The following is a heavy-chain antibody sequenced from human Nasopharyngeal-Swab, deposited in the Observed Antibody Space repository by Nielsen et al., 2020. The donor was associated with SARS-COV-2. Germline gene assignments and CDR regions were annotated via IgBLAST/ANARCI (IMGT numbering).Heavy chain of an antibody. CDR1: GASISNHH. CDR3: AGGSGYRFDF. V-gene: IGHV4-4*09. D-gene: IGHD3-22*01. Sequence: AETLSLTCTVSGASISNHHWNWIRMPPGKGLERIAFIYNTGRTFYNPSLQSRVTISSDTSKNQFSLKLTSVTAADMGVYFCAGGSGYRFDFWGQGALVTVSS. CDR2: IYNTGRT. J-gene: IGHJ4*02.